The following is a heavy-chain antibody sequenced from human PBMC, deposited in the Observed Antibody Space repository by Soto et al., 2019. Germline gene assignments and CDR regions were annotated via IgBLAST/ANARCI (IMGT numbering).Heavy chain of an antibody. D-gene: IGHD6-19*01. CDR2: INPSGGST. Sequence: ASVKVSCKASGYTFTSYDMHWVRQAPGQGLEWMGIINPSGGSTSYAQKFQGRVTMTRDTSTSTVYMELSSLRSEDTAVYYCAKDRQWLVPFDYWGQGTLVTVSS. J-gene: IGHJ4*02. CDR3: AKDRQWLVPFDY. CDR1: GYTFTSYD. V-gene: IGHV1-46*01.